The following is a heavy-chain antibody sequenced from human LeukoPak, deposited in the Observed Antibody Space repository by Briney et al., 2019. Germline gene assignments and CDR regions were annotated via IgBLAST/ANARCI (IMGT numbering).Heavy chain of an antibody. D-gene: IGHD6-13*01. CDR2: ISGSGDST. Sequence: GGTLRLSCAASGFTFSNYGMSWVRQAPGKGLEWVSSISGSGDSTYYADSVKGRFTISRGKSKNTLYLQMNSLRAEDTAVYYCAKTAGIAAAADFDYWGQGTLVTVSS. V-gene: IGHV3-23*01. J-gene: IGHJ4*02. CDR1: GFTFSNYG. CDR3: AKTAGIAAAADFDY.